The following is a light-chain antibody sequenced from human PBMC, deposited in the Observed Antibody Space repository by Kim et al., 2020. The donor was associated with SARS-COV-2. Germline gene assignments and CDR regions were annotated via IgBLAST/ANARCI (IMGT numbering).Light chain of an antibody. V-gene: IGKV1-39*01. Sequence: SVGDRVTSTCRARQSISSYLNWYQQKPGKAPKLLIYAASRLQSGVPSRFSGSGSGTDFTLTISSLQPEDFATYYCQQSYSTPPWTFGQGTKVDIK. J-gene: IGKJ1*01. CDR3: QQSYSTPPWT. CDR1: QSISSY. CDR2: AAS.